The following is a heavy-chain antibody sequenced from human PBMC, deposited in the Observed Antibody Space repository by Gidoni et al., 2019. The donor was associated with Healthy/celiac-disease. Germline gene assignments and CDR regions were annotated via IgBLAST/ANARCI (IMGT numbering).Heavy chain of an antibody. CDR1: GFTFSSYA. CDR2: ISGSGGST. D-gene: IGHD2-15*01. V-gene: IGHV3-23*01. Sequence: EVQLLESGGGLVQPGGSLRLSCAASGFTFSSYAMSWARQAPGKGLEWVSAISGSGGSTYYADSVKGRFTISRDNSKNTLYLQMNSLRAEDTAVYYCAKGDIVVVVAATFDYWGQGTLVTVSS. CDR3: AKGDIVVVVAATFDY. J-gene: IGHJ4*02.